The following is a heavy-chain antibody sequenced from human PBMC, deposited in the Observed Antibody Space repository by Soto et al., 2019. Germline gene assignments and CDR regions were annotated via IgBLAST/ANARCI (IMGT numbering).Heavy chain of an antibody. V-gene: IGHV1-8*01. Sequence: QVQLVQSGAEVKKPGASVKVSCKASGYTFTSYDINWVRQATGQGLEWMGWMNPNSGNTGYAQKFQGGVTMTRNTSISTAYMELSSLRSEDTAVYYCAVLGYCSGGSCPLTSYYYYYYMDVWGKGTTVTVSS. D-gene: IGHD2-15*01. CDR3: AVLGYCSGGSCPLTSYYYYYYMDV. CDR1: GYTFTSYD. J-gene: IGHJ6*03. CDR2: MNPNSGNT.